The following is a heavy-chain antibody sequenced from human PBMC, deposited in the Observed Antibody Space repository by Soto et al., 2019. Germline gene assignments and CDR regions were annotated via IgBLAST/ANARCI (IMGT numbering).Heavy chain of an antibody. Sequence: QVQLVQSGAEVRKPGPSLKVSCKASGGTFSTYAISWVRQAPGQGLEWMGGIIPVFGTANYAQKFQGRVTITADESTSTAYMELSSLRSEDTAVYYCARGGLRFLSSFDYWGQGTLVTVSS. CDR1: GGTFSTYA. J-gene: IGHJ4*02. D-gene: IGHD2-15*01. CDR3: ARGGLRFLSSFDY. V-gene: IGHV1-69*01. CDR2: IIPVFGTA.